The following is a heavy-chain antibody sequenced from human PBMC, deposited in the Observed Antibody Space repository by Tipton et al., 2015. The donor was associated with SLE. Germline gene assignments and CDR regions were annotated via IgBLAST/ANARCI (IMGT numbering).Heavy chain of an antibody. Sequence: QSGAEVKKPGASVKVSCKASGYTFTSYGISWVRQAPGQGLEWMGWISAYNGNTNYAQKLQGRVTMTPETSTSTAYMELRSLRSDDTAVYYCARVALSGYSYGLYYFDYWGQGTLVTVSS. CDR3: ARVALSGYSYGLYYFDY. V-gene: IGHV1-18*01. D-gene: IGHD5-18*01. J-gene: IGHJ4*02. CDR1: GYTFTSYG. CDR2: ISAYNGNT.